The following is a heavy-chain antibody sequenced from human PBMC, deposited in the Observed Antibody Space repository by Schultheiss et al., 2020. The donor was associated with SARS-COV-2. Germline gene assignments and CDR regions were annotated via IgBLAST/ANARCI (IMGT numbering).Heavy chain of an antibody. D-gene: IGHD4-23*01. CDR1: GYTFTTSW. CDR3: AKLDYGGLQEHSFDV. V-gene: IGHV5-51*01. J-gene: IGHJ3*01. Sequence: GESLKISCEASGYTFTTSWIAWVRQMAGKGLQFMGMIHPGDSETRYRPSLEGQVTISADQSTNTAYLEWSGLQASDTAMYFCAKLDYGGLQEHSFDVWGQGTMVTVSS. CDR2: IHPGDSET.